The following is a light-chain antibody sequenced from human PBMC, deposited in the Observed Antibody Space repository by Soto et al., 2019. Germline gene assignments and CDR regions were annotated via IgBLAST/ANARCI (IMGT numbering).Light chain of an antibody. J-gene: IGLJ1*01. V-gene: IGLV2-14*02. CDR3: SSYTTTSNHV. CDR2: QVS. CDR1: ISDVGSYDL. Sequence: QSALTQPASVSGSPGQSITISCTGSISDVGSYDLVSWYQQHPGKAPKLMIYQVSRRPSGVSNRFFGSKSGNTASLAISGLQPEDEADYYCSSYTTTSNHVFGTGTKLTVL.